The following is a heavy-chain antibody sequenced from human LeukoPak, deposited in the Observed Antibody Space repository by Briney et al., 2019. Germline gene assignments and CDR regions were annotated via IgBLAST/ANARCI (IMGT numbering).Heavy chain of an antibody. CDR2: LYTTTT. V-gene: IGHV4-4*08. D-gene: IGHD5-24*01. CDR3: ARRNIRGYNSFNI. CDR1: GGSISTYY. J-gene: IGHJ3*02. Sequence: SETLSLTCTVSGGSISTYYWSWIRQAPGAGLQWLGYLYTTTTSYNPSLKRRITISAGTSKNQFSLRLNSVTAADTAVYYCARRNIRGYNSFNIWGQGTKVTVSS.